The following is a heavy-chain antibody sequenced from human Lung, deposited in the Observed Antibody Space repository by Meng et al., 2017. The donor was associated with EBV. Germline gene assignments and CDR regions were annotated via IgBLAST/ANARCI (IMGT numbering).Heavy chain of an antibody. J-gene: IGHJ4*02. CDR3: GTLKYTSGFYGPAY. V-gene: IGHV7-4-1*02. CDR1: GTTFTRYP. D-gene: IGHD6-19*01. Sequence: QVQPLQHGLAFKKPGAPVKVSCKASGTTFTRYPMNGVRQAPGQGLEWMGWISTNTGNPTYAQGFTGRFVFSVDTSVSTAYLQISSLKAEDTAVYYCGTLKYTSGFYGPAYWGQGALVTVSS. CDR2: ISTNTGNP.